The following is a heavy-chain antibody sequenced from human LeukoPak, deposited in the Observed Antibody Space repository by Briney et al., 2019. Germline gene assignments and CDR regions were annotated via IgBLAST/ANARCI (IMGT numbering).Heavy chain of an antibody. CDR1: GGSISSGGYY. CDR2: IYYSGST. V-gene: IGHV4-31*03. D-gene: IGHD6-13*01. Sequence: SETLSLTCTVSGGSISSGGYYWSWLRQHPGKGLEWIGYIYYSGSTYYNPSLKSRVTISVDTSKNQFSLKLSSVTAADTAVYYCARDGNLAAAGTGDAFDIWGQGTMVTVSS. J-gene: IGHJ3*02. CDR3: ARDGNLAAAGTGDAFDI.